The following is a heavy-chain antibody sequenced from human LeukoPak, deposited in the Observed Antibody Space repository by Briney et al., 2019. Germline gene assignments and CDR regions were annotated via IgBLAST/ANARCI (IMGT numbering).Heavy chain of an antibody. CDR1: GFTVSGND. CDR3: ARVRVTGYSNFAY. CDR2: IYSGGST. Sequence: GGSLRLSCAASGFTVSGNDMSWVRQTPGKGLEWVSVIYSGGSTYYADSVKGRFTISRDNSKNTLYLQMNSLRAEDTAVYYCARVRVTGYSNFAYWGQGTLVTVSS. V-gene: IGHV3-53*01. D-gene: IGHD3-9*01. J-gene: IGHJ4*02.